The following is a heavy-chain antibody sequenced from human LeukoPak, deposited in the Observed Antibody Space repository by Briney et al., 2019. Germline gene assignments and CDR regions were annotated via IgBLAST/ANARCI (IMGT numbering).Heavy chain of an antibody. V-gene: IGHV4-59*01. CDR3: ATVSNHFQH. CDR2: IYYSGST. Sequence: KTSETLSLTCTVSGGSISSYYWSWIRQPPGKGLEWIGYIYYSGSTSYNPSLKSRVTVSVDTSKNQFSLKLTSVTAADMAVYYCATVSNHFQHWGQGTLVTVS. J-gene: IGHJ1*01. CDR1: GGSISSYY.